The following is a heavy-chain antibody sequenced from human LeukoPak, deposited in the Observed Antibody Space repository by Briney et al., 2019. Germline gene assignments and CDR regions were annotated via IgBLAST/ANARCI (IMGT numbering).Heavy chain of an antibody. CDR1: GYTFTNYY. D-gene: IGHD4-11*01. CDR2: INPNSGGT. CDR3: AKDAIVRDYSNSDY. V-gene: IGHV1-2*02. Sequence: ASVKVSCKASGYTFTNYYIHWVRQAPGQGLEWMGWINPNSGGTNYAQKFQGRVTMTRDTSISTTYMELSRLTSDDTAVYYCAKDAIVRDYSNSDYWGQGTLVTVSS. J-gene: IGHJ4*02.